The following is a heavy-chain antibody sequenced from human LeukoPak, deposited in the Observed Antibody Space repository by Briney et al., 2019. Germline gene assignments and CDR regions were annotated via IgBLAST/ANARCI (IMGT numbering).Heavy chain of an antibody. CDR1: GFIFTNGW. D-gene: IGHD2-15*01. J-gene: IGHJ4*02. CDR2: IKSKTYGGAT. V-gene: IGHV3-15*01. Sequence: PGGSLRLSCAASGFIFTNGWMSWVRQAPGKGLEWVGHIKSKTYGGATDYDAPVKGRFTISRDDSKTTVFLQMNSLKSEDTAVYYCTTEGGHLHSNPFDYWGQGTLVTVSS. CDR3: TTEGGHLHSNPFDY.